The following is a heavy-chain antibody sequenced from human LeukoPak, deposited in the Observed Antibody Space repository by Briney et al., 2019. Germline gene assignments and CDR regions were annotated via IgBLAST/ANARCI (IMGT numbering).Heavy chain of an antibody. D-gene: IGHD6-13*01. J-gene: IGHJ4*02. CDR3: AKDIMEAAAGIFY. V-gene: IGHV3-9*01. Sequence: PGGSLRLSCAASGFTFDDYAMHWVRQAPGKGLEWVSGISWNSGSIGYADSVKGRFTISRDNAKNSLYLQMNSLRAEDTALYYCAKDIMEAAAGIFYWGQGTLVTVSS. CDR2: ISWNSGSI. CDR1: GFTFDDYA.